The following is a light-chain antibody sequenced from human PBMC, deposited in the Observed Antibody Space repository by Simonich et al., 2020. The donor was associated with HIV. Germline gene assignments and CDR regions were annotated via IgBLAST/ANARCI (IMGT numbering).Light chain of an antibody. J-gene: IGKJ1*01. Sequence: DIQMTQSPSSLSASVGDRVTITCRASQSISSYLNWYQQKPGKAPKLLIYAASSLQSGGPSRFSGSGSGTEFTLTISSLQPDDFATYYCQQYNSYSKTFGQGTKVEIK. CDR2: AAS. CDR3: QQYNSYSKT. V-gene: IGKV1-5*01. CDR1: QSISSY.